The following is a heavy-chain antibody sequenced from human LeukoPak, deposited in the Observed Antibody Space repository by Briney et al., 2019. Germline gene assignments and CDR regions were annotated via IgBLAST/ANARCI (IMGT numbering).Heavy chain of an antibody. V-gene: IGHV1-2*04. CDR2: INPNSGGT. CDR1: GYTFTGYY. CDR3: ARGDSSGWYLLFDY. J-gene: IGHJ4*02. D-gene: IGHD6-19*01. Sequence: GASVKVSCKASGYTFTGYYMHWVRQAPGQGLEWMGWINPNSGGTNYAQKFQGWVTMTRDTSISTAYMELSRLRSDDTAVYYCARGDSSGWYLLFDYWGQGTLVTVSS.